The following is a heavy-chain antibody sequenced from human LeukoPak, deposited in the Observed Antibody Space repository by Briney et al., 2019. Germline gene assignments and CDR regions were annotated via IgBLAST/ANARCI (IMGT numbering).Heavy chain of an antibody. CDR2: MDYSGST. V-gene: IGHV4-39*06. CDR3: ARELGATVVNYGMDV. Sequence: SETLSLTCTVSGGSISSSSYYWGWIRQPPGKGLEWIGSMDYSGSTYCNPSLKSRVTVSVDTSRNQFALKLSSVTAADTAVYYCARELGATVVNYGMDVWGQGTTVTVSS. J-gene: IGHJ6*02. D-gene: IGHD4-23*01. CDR1: GGSISSSSYY.